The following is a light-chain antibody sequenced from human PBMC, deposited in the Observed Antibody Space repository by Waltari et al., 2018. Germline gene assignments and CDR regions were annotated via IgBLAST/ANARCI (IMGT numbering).Light chain of an antibody. CDR2: DVS. Sequence: SALTQPASVSGSLGQSITFSCTGTSSDVGGYNYVAWYQQYPGKSPKLMIHDVSNRPSGVSRSFSGSKSGNTASLTISGLQADDEADYYCISYSRATPGNVVIGGGTKLTVL. V-gene: IGLV2-14*01. CDR1: SSDVGGYNY. J-gene: IGLJ2*01. CDR3: ISYSRATPGNVV.